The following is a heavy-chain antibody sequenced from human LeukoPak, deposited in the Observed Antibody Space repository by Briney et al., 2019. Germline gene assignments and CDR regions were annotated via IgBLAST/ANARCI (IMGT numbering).Heavy chain of an antibody. D-gene: IGHD3-10*01. CDR2: IYAGGST. J-gene: IGHJ6*02. CDR3: ATAGSSELLWDYAMDV. Sequence: GGSLRLSCAASGLTVSSNYMSWVRQAPGKGLEWVSLIYAGGSTYYADAVKGRSSISRHNSKNTLHLQMNSLRVEDTAVYYCATAGSSELLWDYAMDVWGQGTTVTVSS. V-gene: IGHV3-53*04. CDR1: GLTVSSNY.